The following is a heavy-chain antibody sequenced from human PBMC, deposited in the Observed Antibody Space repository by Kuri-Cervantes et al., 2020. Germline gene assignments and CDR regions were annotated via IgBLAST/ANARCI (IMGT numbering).Heavy chain of an antibody. CDR1: GFTFDDYG. CDR3: AKDKEVGGNGYRVFDY. J-gene: IGHJ4*02. D-gene: IGHD5-24*01. V-gene: IGHV3-20*04. CDR2: INWNGGST. Sequence: GGSLRLSCAASGFTFDDYGMSWVRQAPGKGLEWVSGINWNGGSTGYADPVKGRFTISRDNAKNSLYLEMNSLRAGDTALYYCAKDKEVGGNGYRVFDYWGQGTLVTVSS.